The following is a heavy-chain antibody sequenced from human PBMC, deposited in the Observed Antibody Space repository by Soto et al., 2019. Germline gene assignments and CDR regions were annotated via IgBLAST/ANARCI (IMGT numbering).Heavy chain of an antibody. D-gene: IGHD6-13*01. CDR2: ISYDGSNK. Sequence: GGSLRLSCAASGFTFSSYAMHWVRQAPGKGLEWVAVISYDGSNKYYADSVKGRFTISRDNSKNTLYLQMNSLRAEDTAVYYCARDKGPIAALDYWGQGTLVTVSS. V-gene: IGHV3-30-3*01. CDR3: ARDKGPIAALDY. J-gene: IGHJ4*02. CDR1: GFTFSSYA.